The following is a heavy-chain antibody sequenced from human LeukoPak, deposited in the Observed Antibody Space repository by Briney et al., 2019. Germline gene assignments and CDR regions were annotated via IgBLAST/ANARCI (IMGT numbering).Heavy chain of an antibody. CDR3: ARDYSYGLRDAFGI. V-gene: IGHV4-34*01. CDR1: GGSFSGYY. Sequence: SETLSLTCAVYGGSFSGYYWSWIRQPPGKGLEWIGEINHSGSTNYNPSLKSRVTISVDTSKNQFSLKLSSVTAADTAVYYCARDYSYGLRDAFGIWGQGTMVTVSS. D-gene: IGHD5-18*01. CDR2: INHSGST. J-gene: IGHJ3*02.